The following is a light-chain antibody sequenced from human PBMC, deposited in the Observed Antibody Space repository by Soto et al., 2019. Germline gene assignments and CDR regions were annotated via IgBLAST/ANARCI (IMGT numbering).Light chain of an antibody. J-gene: IGKJ1*01. CDR3: QQSYNTPRT. CDR1: QGISSY. CDR2: AAS. Sequence: IQLTQSPSSLSASVGDRVTITCRASQGISSYLAWYQQKPGKAPKLLIYAASTLQSGVPSRFSGSGSGTEFTLTISSLQPEDFATYYCQQSYNTPRTFGQGTKVDIK. V-gene: IGKV1-39*01.